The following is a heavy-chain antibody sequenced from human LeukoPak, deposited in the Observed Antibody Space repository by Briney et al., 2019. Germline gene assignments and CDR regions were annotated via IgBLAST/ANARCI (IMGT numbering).Heavy chain of an antibody. Sequence: GGSLRLSCAASGFTFSSYSVNWVRQAPGKGLERVSYISSGGSTTYYAGSVKGRFTVSRDNAKNSLYLQMNSLRAEDTAVYYCARGGIYSQGFDYWGQGSLVTVSS. CDR1: GFTFSSYS. J-gene: IGHJ4*02. CDR3: ARGGIYSQGFDY. V-gene: IGHV3-48*04. D-gene: IGHD6-13*01. CDR2: ISSGGSTT.